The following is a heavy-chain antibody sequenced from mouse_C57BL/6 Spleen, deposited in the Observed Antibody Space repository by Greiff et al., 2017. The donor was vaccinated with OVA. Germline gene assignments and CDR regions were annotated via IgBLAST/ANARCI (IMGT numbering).Heavy chain of an antibody. CDR2: IRNKANGYTT. J-gene: IGHJ3*01. CDR3: ASSLNWDGLAY. D-gene: IGHD4-1*02. Sequence: EVHLQESGGGLVQPGGSLSLSCAASGFTFTDYYMSWVRQPPGQALEWLGFIRNKANGYTTASSASVKGRFTISRDNSQSILYIQMNVLRAGYSATYSCASSLNWDGLAYWGQGTLVTVSA. CDR1: GFTFTDYY. V-gene: IGHV7-3*01.